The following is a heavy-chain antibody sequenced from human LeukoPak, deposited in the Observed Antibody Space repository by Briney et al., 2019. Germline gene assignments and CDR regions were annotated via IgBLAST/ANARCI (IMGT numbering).Heavy chain of an antibody. CDR2: IYYSGST. CDR3: ARDISSGWYAFDI. Sequence: PSETLSLTCTVSGGSISSYYWSWIRQPPGKGLEWIGYIYYSGSTNYNPSLKSRVTISVDTSKNQFSLKLSSVTAADTAVYYCARDISSGWYAFDIWGQGTMVTVSS. CDR1: GGSISSYY. J-gene: IGHJ3*02. V-gene: IGHV4-59*01. D-gene: IGHD6-19*01.